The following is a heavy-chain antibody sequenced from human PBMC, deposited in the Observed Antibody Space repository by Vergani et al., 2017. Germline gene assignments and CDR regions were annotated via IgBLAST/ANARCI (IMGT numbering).Heavy chain of an antibody. CDR2: IYYSGST. Sequence: QVQLQESGPGLVKPSETLSLTCTVSGGSISSYYWSCIRQPPGKGLEWIGYIYYSGSTNYNPSLKSRVTISVDTSKNQFSLKLSSVTAADTAVYYCAREGDYGDYMGAFDIWGQGTMVTVSS. V-gene: IGHV4-59*01. J-gene: IGHJ3*02. D-gene: IGHD4-17*01. CDR3: AREGDYGDYMGAFDI. CDR1: GGSISSYY.